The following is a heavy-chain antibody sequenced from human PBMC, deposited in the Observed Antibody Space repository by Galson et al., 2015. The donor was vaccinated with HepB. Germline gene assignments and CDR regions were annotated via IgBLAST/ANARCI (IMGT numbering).Heavy chain of an antibody. J-gene: IGHJ4*02. CDR1: GFTFSPYA. D-gene: IGHD2-21*01. V-gene: IGHV3-30-3*01. Sequence: SLRLSCAASGFTFSPYAMHWVRQAPGKGLEWVALISYDGSNKYYAESVKGRFTISRDNSKNTLCLQMNSLRAEDTAVYNCARDPGPLWLDYWGQGTLVSVSS. CDR2: ISYDGSNK. CDR3: ARDPGPLWLDY.